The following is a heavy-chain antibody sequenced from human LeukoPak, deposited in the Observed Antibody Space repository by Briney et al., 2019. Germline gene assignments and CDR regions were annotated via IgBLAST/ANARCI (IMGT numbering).Heavy chain of an antibody. CDR3: ASSGRYAY. Sequence: GGSLRLSCAASGFTFDDYAMHWVRQAPGKGLEWVSGISWNSGSIGYADSVKGRFTISRDNAKNSLYLQMNSLRAEDTALYYCASSGRYAYWGQGTLVTVSS. J-gene: IGHJ4*02. CDR2: ISWNSGSI. CDR1: GFTFDDYA. V-gene: IGHV3-9*01. D-gene: IGHD6-19*01.